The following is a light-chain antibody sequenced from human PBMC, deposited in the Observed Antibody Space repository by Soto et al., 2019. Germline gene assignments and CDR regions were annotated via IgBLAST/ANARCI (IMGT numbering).Light chain of an antibody. CDR1: QSNNSW. J-gene: IGKJ2*01. Sequence: DIQMTQSPATLSASVGDRVTITCRASQSNNSWLAWYQQKPGKAPKLLNCEASTLESGFRSRFSGGGSGTEFTLTISSLQPDDFATYYCQQYNTYPYTFGQGTKLEIK. V-gene: IGKV1-5*03. CDR3: QQYNTYPYT. CDR2: EAS.